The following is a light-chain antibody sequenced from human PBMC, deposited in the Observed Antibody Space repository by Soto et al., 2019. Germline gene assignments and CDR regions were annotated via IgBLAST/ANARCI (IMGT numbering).Light chain of an antibody. V-gene: IGKV3-11*01. J-gene: IGKJ3*01. CDR1: QSVSSY. Sequence: EIVLTQSPATLSLSPGERATLSCRASQSVSSYLAWYQQKPGQAPRLLIYDASNRATGIPARFSGSGSGTDFTLTIGSLEPEDFAVYYCQQRSKWPPFTFGPGTKVDIK. CDR3: QQRSKWPPFT. CDR2: DAS.